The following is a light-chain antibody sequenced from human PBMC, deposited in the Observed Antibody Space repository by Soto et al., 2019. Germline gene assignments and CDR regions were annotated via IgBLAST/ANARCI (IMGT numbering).Light chain of an antibody. CDR3: HQYNNWPPT. Sequence: EIVMTQSPAILSVSPGERVILSCRASQSITSNLAWYQQKPGQAPRLLIHGAFTRATGIPARFSGSGSGTEFTLTISSLQSEDFALYYCHQYNNWPPTFGGGTTVEI. J-gene: IGKJ4*01. CDR2: GAF. CDR1: QSITSN. V-gene: IGKV3-15*01.